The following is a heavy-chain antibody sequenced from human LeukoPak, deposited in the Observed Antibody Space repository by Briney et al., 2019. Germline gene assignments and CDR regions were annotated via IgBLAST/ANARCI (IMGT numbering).Heavy chain of an antibody. Sequence: SVKVSCKSSGGTFSSYAISWVRQGPGQGLEWMGRIIPIFGIADYAQKFPGRVTITADKATSADYMELRSLRSEDTAVFLCARPVYGWGSSYFDYWGQGTLVTVSS. V-gene: IGHV1-69*04. D-gene: IGHD3-10*01. CDR2: IIPIFGIA. CDR3: ARPVYGWGSSYFDY. CDR1: GGTFSSYA. J-gene: IGHJ4*02.